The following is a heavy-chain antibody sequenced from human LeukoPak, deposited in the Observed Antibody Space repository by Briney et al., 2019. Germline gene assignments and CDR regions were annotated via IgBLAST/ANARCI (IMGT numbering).Heavy chain of an antibody. CDR3: ARGKFGEWDYYMDV. D-gene: IGHD3-10*01. J-gene: IGHJ6*03. CDR2: VGTAGDT. CDR1: GFTFSSHD. V-gene: IGHV3-13*01. Sequence: GGSLRLSCAASGFTFSSHDMHWVRHATGKGLEWVSAVGTAGDTYYPGSVKGRFTISRENAKNSLYLQMNSLRAGDTAVYYCARGKFGEWDYYMDVWGKGTTVTISS.